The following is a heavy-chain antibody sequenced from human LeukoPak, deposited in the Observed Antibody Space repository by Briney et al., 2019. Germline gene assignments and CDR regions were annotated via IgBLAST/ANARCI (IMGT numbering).Heavy chain of an antibody. V-gene: IGHV3-23*01. J-gene: IGHJ4*02. CDR2: ISPSGSST. CDR3: AKKLSPSSLSFAS. Sequence: GGSLRLSCAASGFTFSSYAMSWVRQAPGKGLEWVSAISPSGSSTYYADSVKGRFTIGRDNSKNMLYLPINSLTAEPTATYHCAKKLSPSSLSFASSGPGAPVTASS. CDR1: GFTFSSYA. D-gene: IGHD6-6*01.